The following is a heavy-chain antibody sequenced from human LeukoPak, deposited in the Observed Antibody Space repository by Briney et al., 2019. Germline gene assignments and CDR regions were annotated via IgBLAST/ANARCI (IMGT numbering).Heavy chain of an antibody. CDR2: IIPIFGTA. J-gene: IGHJ4*02. Sequence: ASVKVSCKASGGTFSSYAISWVRQAPGQGLEWMGGIIPIFGTANYAQKFQGRVTITADKSTSTAYMELRSLRSDDTAVYYCARAPRVRGVIIAFDYWGQGTLVTVSS. V-gene: IGHV1-69*06. D-gene: IGHD3-10*01. CDR3: ARAPRVRGVIIAFDY. CDR1: GGTFSSYA.